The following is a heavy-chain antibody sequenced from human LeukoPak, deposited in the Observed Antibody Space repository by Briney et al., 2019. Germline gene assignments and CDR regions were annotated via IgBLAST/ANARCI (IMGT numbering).Heavy chain of an antibody. CDR3: ARGPDDFDY. CDR2: IYFTGST. CDR1: GGSISSYF. J-gene: IGHJ4*02. D-gene: IGHD5-24*01. V-gene: IGHV4-59*01. Sequence: SETLSLTCTVSGGSISSYFWSWIRQPPGKGLEWIGYIYFTGSTNYNPSLKSRVTISVDTSKNQFSLKLSSVTAADTAVYYCARGPDDFDYWGQGTLVTVSS.